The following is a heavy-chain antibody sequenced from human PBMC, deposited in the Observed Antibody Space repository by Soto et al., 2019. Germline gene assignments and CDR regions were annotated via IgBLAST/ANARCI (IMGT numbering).Heavy chain of an antibody. J-gene: IGHJ4*02. Sequence: GGSLRLSCAASGFTFSSYAMHWVRQAPGKGLEWVAVISYDGSNKYYADSVKGRFTISRDNSKNTLYLQMNSLRAEDTAVYYCAREAMITFGGVLEPLDYWGQGTLVTVSS. CDR1: GFTFSSYA. CDR3: AREAMITFGGVLEPLDY. D-gene: IGHD3-16*01. V-gene: IGHV3-30-3*01. CDR2: ISYDGSNK.